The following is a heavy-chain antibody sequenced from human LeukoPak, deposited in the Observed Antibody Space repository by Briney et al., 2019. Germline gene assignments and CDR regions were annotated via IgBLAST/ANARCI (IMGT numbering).Heavy chain of an antibody. Sequence: GGSLRLSCAASGFTFSSYGMSWVSHAPGKGLVWVSRINSDGSSTSYADSVKGRFTISRDNAKNTLYLQMNSLRAEDTAVYYCARVKTRDDSSGNDAFDIWGQGTMVTVSS. CDR3: ARVKTRDDSSGNDAFDI. V-gene: IGHV3-74*01. D-gene: IGHD3-22*01. J-gene: IGHJ3*02. CDR1: GFTFSSYG. CDR2: INSDGSST.